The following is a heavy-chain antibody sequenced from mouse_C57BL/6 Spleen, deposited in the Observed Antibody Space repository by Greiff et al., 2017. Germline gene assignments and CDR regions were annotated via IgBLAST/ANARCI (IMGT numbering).Heavy chain of an antibody. CDR3: ASGSSYVGFAY. V-gene: IGHV5-16*01. D-gene: IGHD1-1*01. Sequence: EVQRVESEGGLVQPGSSMKLSCTASGFTFSDYYMAWVRQVPEKGLEWVANINYDGSSTYYLDSLKSRFIISRDNAKNILYLQMSSLKSEDTATYYCASGSSYVGFAYWGQGTLVTVSA. CDR2: INYDGSST. J-gene: IGHJ3*01. CDR1: GFTFSDYY.